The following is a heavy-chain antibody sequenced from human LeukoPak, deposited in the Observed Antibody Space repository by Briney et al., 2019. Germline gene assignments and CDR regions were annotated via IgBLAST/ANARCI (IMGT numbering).Heavy chain of an antibody. CDR2: IYHSGST. Sequence: SETLSLTCTVSGSSISSGGYYWSWIRQPPGKGLEWIGYIYHSGSTYYNPSLKSRVTISVDRSKNQFSLKLSSVTAADTAVYYCARDLSCSSTSCLTDYWGQGTLVTVSS. CDR3: ARDLSCSSTSCLTDY. D-gene: IGHD2-2*01. J-gene: IGHJ4*02. V-gene: IGHV4-30-2*01. CDR1: GSSISSGGYY.